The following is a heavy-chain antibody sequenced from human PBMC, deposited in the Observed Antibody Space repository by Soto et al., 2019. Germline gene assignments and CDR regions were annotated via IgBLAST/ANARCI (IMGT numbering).Heavy chain of an antibody. Sequence: EVQLVESGGGLVQPGGSLRLSCAASGFTYSSYWMSWVRQAPGKGLEWVANIKQDGSENYYVDSVKGRFTISRDNAKNSLYLQMNSLRAEDTAVYYCARSASSGWYGYWGQGTLVTVSS. CDR2: IKQDGSEN. CDR1: GFTYSSYW. V-gene: IGHV3-7*01. D-gene: IGHD6-19*01. CDR3: ARSASSGWYGY. J-gene: IGHJ4*02.